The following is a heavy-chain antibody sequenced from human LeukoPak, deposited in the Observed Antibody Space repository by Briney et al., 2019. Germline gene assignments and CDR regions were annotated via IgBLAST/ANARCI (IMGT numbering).Heavy chain of an antibody. J-gene: IGHJ4*02. V-gene: IGHV3-30*04. CDR3: ARDPRGPTGYDTISRDTFDY. CDR2: IFYDGSTK. CDR1: GFTLSDYA. D-gene: IGHD2-8*01. Sequence: GGSLRPSCAASGFTLSDYAMHWVRQAPGKGLEWVAVIFYDGSTKYYADSVKGRFTISRDNSENTLFLQMDSLRTGDTALYYCARDPRGPTGYDTISRDTFDYWGQGTLVTVSS.